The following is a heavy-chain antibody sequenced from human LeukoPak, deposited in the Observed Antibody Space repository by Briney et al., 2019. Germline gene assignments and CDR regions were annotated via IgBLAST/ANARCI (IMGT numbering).Heavy chain of an antibody. CDR2: INPNSGGT. V-gene: IGHV1-2*02. J-gene: IGHJ5*02. CDR3: ARGIVGVFWFDP. D-gene: IGHD1-26*01. CDR1: GYTFSGYY. Sequence: ASVKVSCKASGYTFSGYYVHWVRQAPGQGLEWMGCINPNSGGTKYAQKFQGRVTMTRDTSISTASMEVSRLRSDDTAVYYCARGIVGVFWFDPWGQGTLVTVSS.